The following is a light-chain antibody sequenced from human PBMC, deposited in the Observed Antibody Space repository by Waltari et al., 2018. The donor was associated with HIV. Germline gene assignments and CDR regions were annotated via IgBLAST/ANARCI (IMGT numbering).Light chain of an antibody. J-gene: IGLJ3*02. CDR1: SLPKRY. V-gene: IGLV3-25*03. CDR3: QSTDFDGTWV. CDR2: KDI. Sequence: SYDLTQTPSVSVSPGQTARINCSRGSLPKRYPSWYRQKAGQAPVLLIYKDIERPSGIPERISGSESGTGVTVTSSGVQAGDEGDYFCQSTDFDGTWVFGGGTKLTVL.